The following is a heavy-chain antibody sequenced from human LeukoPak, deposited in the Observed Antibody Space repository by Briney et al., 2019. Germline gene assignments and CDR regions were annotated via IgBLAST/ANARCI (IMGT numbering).Heavy chain of an antibody. D-gene: IGHD3-9*01. Sequence: GGSLRLSCAASGFTFSSYAMSWVRQAPWKGLEWVSAISGSGGSTYYADSVKGRFTISRDNSKNTLYLQMSSLRAEDMAVFYCATPSYLRYSYWGQGTLVTVSS. CDR1: GFTFSSYA. J-gene: IGHJ4*02. CDR3: ATPSYLRYSY. V-gene: IGHV3-23*01. CDR2: ISGSGGST.